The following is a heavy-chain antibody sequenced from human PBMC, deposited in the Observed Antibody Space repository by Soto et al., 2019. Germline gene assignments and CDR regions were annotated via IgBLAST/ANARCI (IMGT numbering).Heavy chain of an antibody. CDR1: GGSISSGDYY. V-gene: IGHV4-30-4*01. CDR3: ASSYCSGGSCQPYDY. CDR2: IYYSGST. Sequence: QVQLQESGPGLVKPSQTLSLTCTVSGGSISSGDYYWSWIRQPPGKGLEWIGYIYYSGSTYYNPSLKSRVTISVDTSKNQVSLKLSSVTAADTAVYYCASSYCSGGSCQPYDYWGQGTLVTVSS. J-gene: IGHJ4*02. D-gene: IGHD2-15*01.